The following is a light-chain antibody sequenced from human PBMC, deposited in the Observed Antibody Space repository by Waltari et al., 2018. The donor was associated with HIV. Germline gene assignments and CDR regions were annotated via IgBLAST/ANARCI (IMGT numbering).Light chain of an antibody. Sequence: QSALTQPASLSGSPGQSITFSCTGSTGAGHTYNYVSSYQQHPGKAPKLIIYEVTTRPSGVSSRFSGSKSGNTASLTISGLQPDDEAHYYCSSYTSLTTLVFGGGTKVTVL. V-gene: IGLV2-14*01. J-gene: IGLJ3*02. CDR1: TGAGHTYNY. CDR2: EVT. CDR3: SSYTSLTTLV.